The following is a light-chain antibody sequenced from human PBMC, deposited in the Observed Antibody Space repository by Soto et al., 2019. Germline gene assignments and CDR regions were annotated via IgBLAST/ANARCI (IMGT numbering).Light chain of an antibody. CDR3: SSYAGSNIL. Sequence: QAVLAQPPSPSGSPGQSVTLSCTGNSSDIGGYNFVSWYQQHPGKAPKLMIYEVSKRPSGVPDRFSGSKSGNTASLTVSGLQAEDEADYYCSSYAGSNILFGTGTKVTVL. CDR2: EVS. J-gene: IGLJ1*01. CDR1: SSDIGGYNF. V-gene: IGLV2-8*01.